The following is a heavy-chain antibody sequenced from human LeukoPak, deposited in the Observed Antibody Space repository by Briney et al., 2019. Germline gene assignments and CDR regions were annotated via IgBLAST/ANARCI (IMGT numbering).Heavy chain of an antibody. J-gene: IGHJ4*02. V-gene: IGHV1-2*02. CDR2: INPNSGGT. CDR1: GYAFTCYY. Sequence: GASVKLSCKASGYAFTCYYMDWVRHGPGPGLGWEWWINPNSGGTNYAQKFQGRVTMTRDTSIGAAYMELSRLRSDDTAVYYGARDGSGWYFFDYWGQGTLVTVSS. CDR3: ARDGSGWYFFDY. D-gene: IGHD6-19*01.